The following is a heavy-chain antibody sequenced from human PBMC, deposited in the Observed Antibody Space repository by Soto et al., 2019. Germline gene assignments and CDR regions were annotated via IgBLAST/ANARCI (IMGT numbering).Heavy chain of an antibody. Sequence: QVQLQESGPGLVKPSETLSLTCTVSGGSISSYYWSWIRQPPGKGLEWIGYIYYSGSTNYNPSLKSRVTISVDTSKNQFSLKLSSVTAADTAVYYCAREGAGVDTIFGVVTRHHNKNWFDPWGQGTLVTVSS. CDR3: AREGAGVDTIFGVVTRHHNKNWFDP. CDR2: IYYSGST. V-gene: IGHV4-59*01. J-gene: IGHJ5*02. D-gene: IGHD3-3*01. CDR1: GGSISSYY.